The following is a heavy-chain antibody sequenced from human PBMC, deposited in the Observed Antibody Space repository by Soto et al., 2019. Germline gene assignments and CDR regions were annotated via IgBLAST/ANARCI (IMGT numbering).Heavy chain of an antibody. Sequence: QPGGSLRLSCAASGFSFSSYGMNWVRQAPGKGPEWVAVIWSDGSNIDYVDSVKGRFAISRDNSANILYMEMNSLRAEDTAVYFCARAGYCISDSCYRLDYWAQGALVTAS. J-gene: IGHJ4*02. CDR2: IWSDGSNI. CDR1: GFSFSSYG. V-gene: IGHV3-33*01. D-gene: IGHD2-2*02. CDR3: ARAGYCISDSCYRLDY.